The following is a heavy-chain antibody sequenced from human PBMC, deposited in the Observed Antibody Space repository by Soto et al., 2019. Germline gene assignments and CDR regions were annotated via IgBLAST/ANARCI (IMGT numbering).Heavy chain of an antibody. Sequence: TGGSLRLSCAAPGFTFSSYGMHWVRQAPGKGLEWVAVISYDGSNKYYADSVKGRFTISRDNSKNTLYLQMNSLRAEDTAVYYCAKDRIVGALIDSWGQGTLVTSPQ. CDR3: AKDRIVGALIDS. J-gene: IGHJ4*02. D-gene: IGHD1-26*01. V-gene: IGHV3-30*18. CDR1: GFTFSSYG. CDR2: ISYDGSNK.